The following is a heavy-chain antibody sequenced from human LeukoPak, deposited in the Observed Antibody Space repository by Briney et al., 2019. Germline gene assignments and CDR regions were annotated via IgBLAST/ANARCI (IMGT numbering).Heavy chain of an antibody. J-gene: IGHJ5*02. CDR1: GDSISKYY. Sequence: ASETLSLTCTVSGDSISKYYWSWIRQPPGKGLEWIGYISYSGSTNYNPSFKSRVTISVDTSKNQFSLKLSSVTAADTALYYCAGLSPDWFDPWGQGTLVTVSS. CDR3: AGLSPDWFDP. V-gene: IGHV4-59*08. CDR2: ISYSGST.